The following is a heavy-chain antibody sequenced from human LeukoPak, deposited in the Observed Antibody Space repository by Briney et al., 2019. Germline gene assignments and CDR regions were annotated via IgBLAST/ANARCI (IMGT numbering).Heavy chain of an antibody. Sequence: GGSLRLSCAASGFTFSDHSMSWIRQSPGKGLEWVAYITSGGSPMYYVDSVKGRSTISRDNAKNSLFLEVHSLRAEDTAIYYCARDERWMQFNYWGQGTLVTVSS. D-gene: IGHD5-18*01. CDR1: GFTFSDHS. CDR3: ARDERWMQFNY. CDR2: ITSGGSPM. J-gene: IGHJ4*02. V-gene: IGHV3-11*01.